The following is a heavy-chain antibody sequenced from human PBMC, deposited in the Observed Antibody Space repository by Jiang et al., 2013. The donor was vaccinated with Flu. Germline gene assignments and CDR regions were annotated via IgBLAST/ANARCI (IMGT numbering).Heavy chain of an antibody. CDR2: ISAYNGNT. V-gene: IGHV1-18*01. D-gene: IGHD3-10*01. CDR1: GYTFTSYD. CDR3: ARVEMWGGNYYYSMDV. Sequence: SGAEVKKPGASVKVSCKASGYTFTSYDINWVRQAPGQGLEWMGWISAYNGNTNYAQKLQGRVTMTTDTSTNTAHMELRSLRSDDTAVYYCARVEMWGGNYYYSMDVWGQGTTVTVSS. J-gene: IGHJ6*02.